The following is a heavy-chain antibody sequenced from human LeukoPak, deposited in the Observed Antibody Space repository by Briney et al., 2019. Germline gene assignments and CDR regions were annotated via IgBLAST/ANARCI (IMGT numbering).Heavy chain of an antibody. CDR3: ARDYSGAGTVGATSGY. D-gene: IGHD1-26*01. V-gene: IGHV4-39*02. CDR2: IYYSGNT. Sequence: KPSETLSLACSVSGGSISSSSFYWGWIRQPPGKGREWIGTIYYSGNTFYNPSLKSRVTISVDTSKNQFSMKLTSVTATDTAMYYCARDYSGAGTVGATSGYWGQGTLVTVSS. CDR1: GGSISSSSFY. J-gene: IGHJ4*02.